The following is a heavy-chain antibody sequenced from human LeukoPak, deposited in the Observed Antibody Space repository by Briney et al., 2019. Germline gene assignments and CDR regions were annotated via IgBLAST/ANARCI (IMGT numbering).Heavy chain of an antibody. D-gene: IGHD5-18*01. V-gene: IGHV3-21*01. J-gene: IGHJ4*02. Sequence: GESLRLSCAASGVTFSSYSMNWVRQAPGKGLEWVSSISSASTYIYYADSVKGRFTISRDNAKNSLYLQMNSLRAEDTAMYYCARLVWDTTMADGDIDSWGQGTLLIVSS. CDR1: GVTFSSYS. CDR3: ARLVWDTTMADGDIDS. CDR2: ISSASTYI.